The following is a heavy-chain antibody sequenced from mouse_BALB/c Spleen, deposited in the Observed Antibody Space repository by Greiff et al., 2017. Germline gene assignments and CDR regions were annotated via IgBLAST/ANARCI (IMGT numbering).Heavy chain of an antibody. CDR2: ISDGGSYT. CDR1: GFTFSDYY. D-gene: IGHD4-1*01. V-gene: IGHV5-4*02. CDR3: ARDWESAMDY. J-gene: IGHJ4*01. Sequence: EVQLVESGGGLVKPGGSLKLSCAASGFTFSDYYMYWVRQTPEKRLEWVATISDGGSYTYYPDSVKGRFTISRDNAKNNLYLQMSSLKSEDTAMYYCARDWESAMDYWGQGTSVTVSS.